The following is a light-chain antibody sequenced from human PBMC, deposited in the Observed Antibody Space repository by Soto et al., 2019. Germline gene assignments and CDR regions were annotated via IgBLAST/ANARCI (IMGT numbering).Light chain of an antibody. CDR1: SSDVGSYNL. Sequence: QSVLTQPASVSGSPGQSITISCTGTSSDVGSYNLVSWYQQHPGKAPKLMIYEGSKPPSGVSNRFSASKSGNTASLTISGHQDEDEDDYYCCSYAGSSTYVVFGGGTKLTVL. CDR2: EGS. CDR3: CSYAGSSTYVV. V-gene: IGLV2-23*01. J-gene: IGLJ2*01.